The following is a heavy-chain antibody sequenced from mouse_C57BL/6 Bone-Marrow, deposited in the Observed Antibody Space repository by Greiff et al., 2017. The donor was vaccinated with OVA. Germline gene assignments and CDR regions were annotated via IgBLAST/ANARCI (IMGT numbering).Heavy chain of an antibody. CDR1: GYTFTSYW. Sequence: VQLQQSGAELAKPGASVKLSCKASGYTFTSYWLHWVKQRPGQGLEWIGYINPCCGYSKYNQKFKDKATLTADKSSSTAYMQLSSLTEEDSAVYYCARSYGSSYNYAMDYWGQGTSVTVSS. V-gene: IGHV1-7*01. CDR3: ARSYGSSYNYAMDY. J-gene: IGHJ4*01. CDR2: INPCCGYS. D-gene: IGHD1-1*01.